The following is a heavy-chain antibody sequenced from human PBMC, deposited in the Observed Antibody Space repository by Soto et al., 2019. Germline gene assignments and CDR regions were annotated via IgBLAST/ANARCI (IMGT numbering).Heavy chain of an antibody. J-gene: IGHJ6*02. D-gene: IGHD5-18*01. Sequence: ASVKVSCKASGYTFTSYGISWVRQAPGQGLEWMGWISAYNGNTKYSQKFQGRVTITTDTSTSTAYMELSSLRSEDTAVYYCARDQLGYSYGTDYYYYGMDVWGQGTTVTVSS. CDR2: ISAYNGNT. V-gene: IGHV1-18*01. CDR3: ARDQLGYSYGTDYYYYGMDV. CDR1: GYTFTSYG.